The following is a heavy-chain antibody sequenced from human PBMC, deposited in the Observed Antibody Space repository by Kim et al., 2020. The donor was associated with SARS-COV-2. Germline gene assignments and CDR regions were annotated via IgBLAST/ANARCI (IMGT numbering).Heavy chain of an antibody. CDR1: GGSISSSSYY. J-gene: IGHJ4*02. CDR3: AIPNFDY. Sequence: SETLSLTCTVSGGSISSSSYYWGWIRQPPGKGLEWIGSIYYSGSTYYNPSLKSRVTISVDTSKNQFSLKLSSVTAADTAVYYCAIPNFDYWGQGTLVTVSS. V-gene: IGHV4-39*01. CDR2: IYYSGST.